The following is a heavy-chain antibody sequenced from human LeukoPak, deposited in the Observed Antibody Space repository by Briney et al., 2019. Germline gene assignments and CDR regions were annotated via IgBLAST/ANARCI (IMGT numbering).Heavy chain of an antibody. V-gene: IGHV4-59*01. D-gene: IGHD5-18*01. Sequence: PSETLSLTCTVSGDSISSYYWSWIRQPPGKGLEWIGYIHYSGSTNYNPSLESRLTISVASSKNQFSLKLSSVTAADTAVYYCARSLYRYGADASDIWGQGTMVTVSS. CDR1: GDSISSYY. CDR3: ARSLYRYGADASDI. J-gene: IGHJ3*02. CDR2: IHYSGST.